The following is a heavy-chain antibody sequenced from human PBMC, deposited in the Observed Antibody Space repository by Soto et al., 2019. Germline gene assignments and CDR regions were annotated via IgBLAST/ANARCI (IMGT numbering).Heavy chain of an antibody. CDR2: IIPIFGTA. CDR1: GGTFSSYA. V-gene: IGHV1-69*13. Sequence: ASVKLSCRASGGTFSSYAISWVRQAPGQGLEWMGGIIPIFGTANYAQKFQGRVTITADESTSTAYMELSSLRSEDTAVYYCARADRIVVVPAAHRGAYYYYYYYGMDVWGQGTTVTVSS. D-gene: IGHD2-2*01. CDR3: ARADRIVVVPAAHRGAYYYYYYYGMDV. J-gene: IGHJ6*02.